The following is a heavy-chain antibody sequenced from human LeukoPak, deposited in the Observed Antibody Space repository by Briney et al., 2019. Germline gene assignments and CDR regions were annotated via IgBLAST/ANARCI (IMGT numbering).Heavy chain of an antibody. V-gene: IGHV5-51*01. D-gene: IGHD2-8*02. CDR3: AWSTCGTGGIDY. CDR2: IYPGDSDT. Sequence: GESLQFPCQASGYTFSIYGIGWSRQMPGKGLEWMGIIYPGDSDTRYSPSFQGQVTISADNSISTVYLQWSSLKAADTAMYYCAWSTCGTGGIDYWGQGTLVTVSS. J-gene: IGHJ4*02. CDR1: GYTFSIYG.